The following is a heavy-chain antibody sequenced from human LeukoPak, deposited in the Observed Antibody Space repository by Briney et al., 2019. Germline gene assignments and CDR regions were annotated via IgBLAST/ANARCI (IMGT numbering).Heavy chain of an antibody. V-gene: IGHV3-23*01. J-gene: IGHJ6*04. D-gene: IGHD3-10*02. CDR3: AELGITMIGGV. Sequence: GGSLRLSCAVSGFTFDDSGMSWVRQAPGKGLEWVSAINWDGVSTYYADSVKGRFNISRDNSKNTLYLQMNSLRAEDTAVYYCAELGITMIGGVWGKGTTVTISS. CDR2: INWDGVST. CDR1: GFTFDDSG.